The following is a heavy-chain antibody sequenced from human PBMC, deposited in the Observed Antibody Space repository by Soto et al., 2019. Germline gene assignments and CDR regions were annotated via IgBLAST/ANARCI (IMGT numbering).Heavy chain of an antibody. D-gene: IGHD6-13*01. J-gene: IGHJ6*02. CDR2: INQSGST. V-gene: IGHV4-34*01. CDR1: GGALSGYD. CDR3: ARGIAASRWSGYYYYGMDV. Sequence: SETLSLTCAVYGGALSGYDWSGSRQPPGKGLEWSGEINQSGSTNDNPSLKSRVTRSVDTSKSQFSLKLRSVTAADTAVYYCARGIAASRWSGYYYYGMDVWGQGTTVT.